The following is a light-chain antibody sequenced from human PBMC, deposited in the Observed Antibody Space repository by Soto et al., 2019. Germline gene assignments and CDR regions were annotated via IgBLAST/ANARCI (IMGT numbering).Light chain of an antibody. CDR2: DTS. CDR3: QQRQYWPPIT. V-gene: IGKV3-11*01. J-gene: IGKJ5*01. Sequence: EIVMTQSPATLSVSPGERATLSCRASQSVNTNLAWYQQKPGQAPRLLIYDTSNRATGVPARFSGSGSGTDFTLTISSLEPEDCAIYYCQQRQYWPPITFGQGTRLEI. CDR1: QSVNTN.